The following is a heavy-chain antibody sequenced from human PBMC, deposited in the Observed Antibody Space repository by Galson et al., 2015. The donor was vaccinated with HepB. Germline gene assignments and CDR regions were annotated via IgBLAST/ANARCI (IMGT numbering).Heavy chain of an antibody. CDR2: ISYDGSNK. D-gene: IGHD6-19*01. CDR3: ARDFGAVAGTEGGMDV. V-gene: IGHV3-30*04. J-gene: IGHJ6*02. CDR1: GFTFSSYA. Sequence: SLRLSCAASGFTFSSYAMHWVRQAPGKGLEWVAVISYDGSNKYYADSVKGRFTISRDNSKNTLYLQMNSLRAEDTAVYYCARDFGAVAGTEGGMDVWGQGTTVTVSS.